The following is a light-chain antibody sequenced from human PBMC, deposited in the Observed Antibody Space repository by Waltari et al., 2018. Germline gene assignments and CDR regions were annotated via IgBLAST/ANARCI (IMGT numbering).Light chain of an antibody. CDR1: QNVYKY. V-gene: IGKV3-11*01. Sequence: EIVLTQSPATLSVSPGDGATLPCRASQNVYKYLAWYQQKPGQAPRLLIYDASSRASGVPARFSGSGSGTDYTLTISSLEPEDFGFYFCQQRGDWPLTFGGGTRVEMK. J-gene: IGKJ4*01. CDR3: QQRGDWPLT. CDR2: DAS.